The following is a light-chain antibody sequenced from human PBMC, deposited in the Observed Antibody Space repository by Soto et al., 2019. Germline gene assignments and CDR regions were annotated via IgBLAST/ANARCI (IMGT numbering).Light chain of an antibody. Sequence: DIVLTQSPATLSVSPGDRVTLSCRASESLFGFLAWYQQKPGQAPRLLMYGVSTRATGIPDRFSGGGSATDFTLTISSLQSEDSTFYFCQSYNDWPFASGLGTRLEI. CDR3: QSYNDWPFA. CDR2: GVS. V-gene: IGKV3-15*01. CDR1: ESLFGF. J-gene: IGKJ2*01.